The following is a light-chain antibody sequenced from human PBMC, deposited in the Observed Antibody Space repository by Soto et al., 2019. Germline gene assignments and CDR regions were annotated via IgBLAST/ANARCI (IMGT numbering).Light chain of an antibody. CDR3: QQYKTYPYT. CDR1: QDVSGW. Sequence: DIQMTQSPSSLSASVGDRVTINCRARQDVSGWLGWYQQKPEKAPKSLIYAVSTLHSVVPSRFSGSGSGKEFTLTISSLQPEDLATYYCQQYKTYPYTFGHGTKVESK. J-gene: IGKJ2*01. CDR2: AVS. V-gene: IGKV1D-16*02.